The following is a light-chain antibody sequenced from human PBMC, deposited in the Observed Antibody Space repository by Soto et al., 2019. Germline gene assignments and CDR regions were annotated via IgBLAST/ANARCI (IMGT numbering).Light chain of an antibody. V-gene: IGLV2-11*01. J-gene: IGLJ2*01. CDR3: CSYAGSVL. Sequence: QSALTQPRSVSGSPGQSVTISCTGTNSDVGGYNYVSWYQQHPGKAPNLMIYDVSQRPSGVPDRFSGSKSGNTASLTISGLQAEDEADYYCCSYAGSVLFGGGTKLTVL. CDR2: DVS. CDR1: NSDVGGYNY.